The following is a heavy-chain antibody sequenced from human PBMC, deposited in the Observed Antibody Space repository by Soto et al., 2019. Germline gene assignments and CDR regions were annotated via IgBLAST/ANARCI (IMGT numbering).Heavy chain of an antibody. V-gene: IGHV1-69*01. D-gene: IGHD3-22*01. CDR3: ARLSRPNYYDTSGFFKDNWFDP. CDR2: IIPIVATP. Sequence: QVQLVQSGAEVKKPGSSMQVSCKASGGTFNSYDINWVRQAPGQGLEWMGGIIPIVATPKYAQKFQGRLTITADESTNTVYMELSSLRSEDTAMYYCARLSRPNYYDTSGFFKDNWFDPWGQGTLVTVSS. CDR1: GGTFNSYD. J-gene: IGHJ5*02.